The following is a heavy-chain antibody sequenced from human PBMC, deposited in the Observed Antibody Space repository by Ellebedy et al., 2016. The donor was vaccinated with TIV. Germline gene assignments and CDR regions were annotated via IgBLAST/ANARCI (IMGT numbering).Heavy chain of an antibody. D-gene: IGHD1-26*01. CDR2: INPNSGGT. J-gene: IGHJ5*02. Sequence: ASVKVSXXASGYTFTGYYMHWVRQAPGQGLEWMGWINPNSGGTNYAQKFQGWVTMTRDTSISTAYMELSRLRSEDTAVYYCAREFGGATKFPWGQGTLVTVSS. CDR3: AREFGGATKFP. V-gene: IGHV1-2*04. CDR1: GYTFTGYY.